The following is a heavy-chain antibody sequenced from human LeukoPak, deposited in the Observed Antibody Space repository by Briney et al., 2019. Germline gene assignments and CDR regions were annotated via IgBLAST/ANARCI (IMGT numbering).Heavy chain of an antibody. D-gene: IGHD6-25*01. Sequence: PGGSLRLSCAASGFTFGSYWMHWVRQVPGKGLVWVSRINSDGSSTSYADSVKGRFTISRDNTKSTLYLQMNSLRAEDTAVYYCALCSLRYSSGSYVFDYWGQGALATVSS. CDR1: GFTFGSYW. CDR3: ALCSLRYSSGSYVFDY. J-gene: IGHJ4*02. V-gene: IGHV3-74*01. CDR2: INSDGSST.